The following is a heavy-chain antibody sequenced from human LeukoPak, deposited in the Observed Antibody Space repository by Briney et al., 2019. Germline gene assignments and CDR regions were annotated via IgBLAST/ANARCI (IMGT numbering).Heavy chain of an antibody. J-gene: IGHJ4*02. CDR2: ITSSNYI. Sequence: GGSLRLSCTASGFTFSTYSMNWVRQAPGKGLEWVSSITSSNYINYADSVKGRFTISRDNTKNSLYLQMNSLRAEDTAVYYCAREMATIRGLGYWGQGTLVTVSS. CDR1: GFTFSTYS. D-gene: IGHD5-24*01. CDR3: AREMATIRGLGY. V-gene: IGHV3-21*01.